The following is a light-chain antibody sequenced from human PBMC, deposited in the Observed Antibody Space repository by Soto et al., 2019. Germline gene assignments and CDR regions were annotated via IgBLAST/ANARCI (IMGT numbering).Light chain of an antibody. CDR1: QSVSSSY. CDR3: QQYDTSRRT. J-gene: IGKJ1*01. CDR2: GAS. Sequence: ESVLTQSPGTLSLSPGERATLSCRASQSVSSSYLAWYQQKPGQAPRLLIYGASSRATGIPDRFSGSGSGTDFNLTISRLEPEDFAVYYCQQYDTSRRTFGQGTKVDIK. V-gene: IGKV3-20*01.